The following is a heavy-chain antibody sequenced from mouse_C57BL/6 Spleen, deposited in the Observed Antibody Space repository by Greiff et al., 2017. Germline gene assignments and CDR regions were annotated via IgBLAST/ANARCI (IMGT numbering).Heavy chain of an antibody. CDR2: IDPSASYT. J-gene: IGHJ2*01. CDR3: ARRDLRYVDY. Sequence: QVQLQQPGAELVKPGASVKLSCKASGYTFTSYWMQWVKQRPGQGLEWIGEIDPSASYTNYNHKFQGKATLTVDTSSSTAYMQLSSLTSEDSAVYYCARRDLRYVDYWGQGTTLTVSS. V-gene: IGHV1-50*01. D-gene: IGHD1-1*01. CDR1: GYTFTSYW.